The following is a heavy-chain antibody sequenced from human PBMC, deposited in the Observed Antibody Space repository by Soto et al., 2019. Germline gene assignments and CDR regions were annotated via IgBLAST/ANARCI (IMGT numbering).Heavy chain of an antibody. V-gene: IGHV5-51*01. CDR2: IYPGDSET. CDR1: GYTFTSYW. J-gene: IGHJ6*02. D-gene: IGHD3-22*01. Sequence: LGESLKISCRGSGYTFTSYWIGWVRQLPGKGLEWMGIIYPGDSETKYSPSFQGQITISADRSISIAYLQWSSLKASDTAMYYCATRDSSPMDVWGQGTTVTVSS. CDR3: ATRDSSPMDV.